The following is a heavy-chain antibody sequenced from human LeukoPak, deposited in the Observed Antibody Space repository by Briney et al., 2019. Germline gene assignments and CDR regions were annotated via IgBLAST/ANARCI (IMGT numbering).Heavy chain of an antibody. Sequence: PGGSLRLSCAAAGFTFSNYWMNWVRQAPGKGLEWVASIGQDGSENYYVDSVKGRSTISRDNAKNSLYLQMNSLRVEDTAVYYCARGGGWYFDYWGQGALITASS. D-gene: IGHD6-19*01. CDR3: ARGGGWYFDY. J-gene: IGHJ4*02. CDR2: IGQDGSEN. V-gene: IGHV3-7*01. CDR1: GFTFSNYW.